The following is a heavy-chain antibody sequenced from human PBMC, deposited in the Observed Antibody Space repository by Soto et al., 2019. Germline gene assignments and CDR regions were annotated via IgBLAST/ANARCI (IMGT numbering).Heavy chain of an antibody. CDR1: GFSFTGYY. J-gene: IGHJ5*02. CDR2: INAHSGGT. Sequence: ASVKVSCKASGFSFTGYYIHWLRQAPGQGLEWMGWINAHSGGTEYAQKFQGRVTLTRDTSIATAYPTLTSLTSDDTALYYCAKDLTRQLAYWLDPWGQGTQVTVSS. CDR3: AKDLTRQLAYWLDP. V-gene: IGHV1-2*02. D-gene: IGHD6-6*01.